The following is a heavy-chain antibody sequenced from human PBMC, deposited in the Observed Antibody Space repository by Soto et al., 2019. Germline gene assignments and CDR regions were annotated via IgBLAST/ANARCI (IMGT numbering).Heavy chain of an antibody. CDR2: IIPIFGTA. CDR1: GGTFSSYA. V-gene: IGHV1-69*06. J-gene: IGHJ4*02. CDR3: ARGRRITMIVGKGPFDY. Sequence: GASVKVSCKASGGTFSSYAISWVRQAPGQGLEWMGGIIPIFGTANYAQKFQGRVTITADTSISTAYMELSRLRSDDTAVYYCARGRRITMIVGKGPFDYWGQGTLVTVSS. D-gene: IGHD3-22*01.